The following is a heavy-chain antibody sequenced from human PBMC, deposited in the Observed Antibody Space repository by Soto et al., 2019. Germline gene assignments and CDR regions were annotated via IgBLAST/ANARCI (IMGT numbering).Heavy chain of an antibody. CDR2: IWYDGSNK. CDR3: ATDDPGERQWLSYGMDV. D-gene: IGHD6-19*01. Sequence: QVQLVESGGGVVQPGRSLRLSCAASGFTFSSYGMHWVRQAPGKGLEWVAVIWYDGSNKYYADSVKGRFNISRDNSKNTPYLQMNSLRAEDTAVYYCATDDPGERQWLSYGMDVWGQGTTVTVSS. CDR1: GFTFSSYG. V-gene: IGHV3-33*01. J-gene: IGHJ6*02.